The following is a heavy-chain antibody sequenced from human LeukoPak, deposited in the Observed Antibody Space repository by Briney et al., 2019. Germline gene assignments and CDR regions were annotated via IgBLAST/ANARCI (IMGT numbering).Heavy chain of an antibody. CDR3: AREGPSVDWGAFDI. CDR2: IGGGDGGT. CDR1: GFTSSSYA. D-gene: IGHD3-16*01. J-gene: IGHJ3*02. V-gene: IGHV3-23*01. Sequence: GGSLRLSCAGSGFTSSSYAMSWVRQAPGKGLDWVSGIGGGDGGTYYTDSMKGRFTIFRDISKNTLYLQMNSLRAEDTAVYYCAREGPSVDWGAFDIWGQGTMVTVSS.